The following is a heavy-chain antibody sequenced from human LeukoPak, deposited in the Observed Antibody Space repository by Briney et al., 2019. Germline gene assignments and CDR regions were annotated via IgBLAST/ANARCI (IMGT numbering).Heavy chain of an antibody. J-gene: IGHJ4*02. V-gene: IGHV3-23*01. CDR1: GCTFSSYG. D-gene: IGHD5-18*01. CDR2: IGGSGGST. CDR3: AKDGRYRYGYVVAGDY. Sequence: RGSLRLSCAASGCTFSSYGMSWVRQAPGKGLEWVSTIGGSGGSTYYAYSVRGRFTIFGENSKNTLYLQMNSLRAEDTAVYYCAKDGRYRYGYVVAGDYWGKGTLVTVSS.